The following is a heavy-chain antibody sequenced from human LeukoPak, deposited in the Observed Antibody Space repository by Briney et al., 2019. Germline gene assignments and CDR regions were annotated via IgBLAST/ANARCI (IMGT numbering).Heavy chain of an antibody. CDR3: ARDSYSSGWYFDY. D-gene: IGHD6-19*01. CDR1: GGSISSGSYY. Sequence: SETLSLTCTVSGGSISSGSYYWSWIRQPAGKGLEWIGRIYTSGSTNYNPSLKSRVTISVDTSKNQFSLKLSSVTAADTAVYYCARDSYSSGWYFDYWGQGTLVTVSP. J-gene: IGHJ4*02. V-gene: IGHV4-61*02. CDR2: IYTSGST.